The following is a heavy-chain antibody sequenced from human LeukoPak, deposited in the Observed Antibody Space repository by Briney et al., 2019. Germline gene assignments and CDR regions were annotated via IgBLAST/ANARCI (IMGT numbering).Heavy chain of an antibody. Sequence: KSSETLSLTCAVYGGSFSGYYWSWIRQPPGKGLEWTGEINHSGSTNYNPSLKSRVTISVDTSKNQFSLKLSSVTAADTAVYYCARGVHCSGGSCYFYWGQGTLVTVSS. CDR2: INHSGST. CDR1: GGSFSGYY. D-gene: IGHD2-15*01. V-gene: IGHV4-34*01. J-gene: IGHJ4*02. CDR3: ARGVHCSGGSCYFY.